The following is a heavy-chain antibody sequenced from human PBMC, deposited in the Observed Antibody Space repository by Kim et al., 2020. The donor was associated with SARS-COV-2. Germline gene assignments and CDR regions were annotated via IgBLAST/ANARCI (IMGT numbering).Heavy chain of an antibody. CDR1: GFIVDNYG. CDR2: ISYDGRNK. Sequence: GGSLRLSCGASGFIVDNYGMHWVRQAPGKGLEWVAVISYDGRNKYYADSVKGRFTISRDNSKNTLYLQMNSLRAEDTAVYYCAKDGYYYGSGSPTGGMDVWGQGTTVTVSS. CDR3: AKDGYYYGSGSPTGGMDV. D-gene: IGHD3-10*01. V-gene: IGHV3-30*18. J-gene: IGHJ6*02.